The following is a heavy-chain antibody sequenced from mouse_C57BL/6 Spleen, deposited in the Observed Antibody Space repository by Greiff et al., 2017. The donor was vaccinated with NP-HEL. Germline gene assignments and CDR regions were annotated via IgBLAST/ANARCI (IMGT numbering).Heavy chain of an antibody. V-gene: IGHV1-55*01. CDR2: IYPGSGST. D-gene: IGHD2-5*01. CDR3: ARRAYYSNYFDY. Sequence: VQLQQPGAELVKPGASVKMSCKASGYTFTSYWITWVKQRPGQGLEWIGDIYPGSGSTNYNEKFKSKATLTVDTSSSTAYMQLSSLTSEYSAVYYCARRAYYSNYFDYWGKGTTLTVSS. CDR1: GYTFTSYW. J-gene: IGHJ2*01.